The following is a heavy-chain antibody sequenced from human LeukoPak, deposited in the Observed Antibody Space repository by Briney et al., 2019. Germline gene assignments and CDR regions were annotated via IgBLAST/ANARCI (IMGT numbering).Heavy chain of an antibody. CDR3: ASGTIFGVVIPLNY. CDR1: GGSLSNYY. J-gene: IGHJ4*02. Sequence: SETLSLTCTVSGGSLSNYYWSWIRQPPGKGLEWIGEINHSGSTNYNPSLKSRVTISVDTSKNQFSLKLSSVTAADTAVYYCASGTIFGVVIPLNYWGQGTLVTVSS. V-gene: IGHV4-34*01. CDR2: INHSGST. D-gene: IGHD3-3*01.